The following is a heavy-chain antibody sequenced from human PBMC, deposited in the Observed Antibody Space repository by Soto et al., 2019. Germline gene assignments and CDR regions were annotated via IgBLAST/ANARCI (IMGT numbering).Heavy chain of an antibody. J-gene: IGHJ4*02. V-gene: IGHV4-59*08. CDR2: IYYSGST. Sequence: SETLSLTCTISGSSISSYYWNWIRQPPGKALEWIGYIYYSGSTNYNPSLKSRVTISVDTSKNQFSLNLYSVTAADTAVYYCARLSGYESGYDNMYYFDYWGQGTLVTVSS. CDR1: GSSISSYY. D-gene: IGHD5-12*01. CDR3: ARLSGYESGYDNMYYFDY.